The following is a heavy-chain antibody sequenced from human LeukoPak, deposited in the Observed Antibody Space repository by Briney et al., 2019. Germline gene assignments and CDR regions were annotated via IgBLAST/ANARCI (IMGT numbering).Heavy chain of an antibody. CDR2: ISSGSDYI. V-gene: IGHV3-21*01. J-gene: IGHJ4*02. CDR1: GFSSYS. D-gene: IGHD3-16*01. Sequence: GASLRLSCAASGFSSYSLNWVRQAPGKGLEWVSSISSGSDYIYYADSVKGRFTISRDNAKNSLYLQMNSLRVEDTAIYYCARDPWGTHAYWGQGTLVTVSS. CDR3: ARDPWGTHAY.